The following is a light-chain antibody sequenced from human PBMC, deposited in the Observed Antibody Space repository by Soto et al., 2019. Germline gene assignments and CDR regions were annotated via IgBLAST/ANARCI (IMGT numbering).Light chain of an antibody. CDR1: QSISSY. CDR3: QQSYSTPLT. Sequence: DIQMTQSPSSLSASVGDRVTITCRASQSISSYLNWYQQKPGKAPKLLIYAASSLQSGVPSRFSGSGSGTDFALTISSRQPEDFATYYCQQSYSTPLTFGHGTKVDI. CDR2: AAS. V-gene: IGKV1-39*01. J-gene: IGKJ3*01.